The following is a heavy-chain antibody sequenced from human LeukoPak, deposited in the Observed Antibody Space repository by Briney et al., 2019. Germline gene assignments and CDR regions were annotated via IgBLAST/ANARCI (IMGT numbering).Heavy chain of an antibody. J-gene: IGHJ5*02. CDR3: ARDLTTIAGGRFDP. CDR1: GGTFSSYA. D-gene: IGHD4-17*01. Sequence: ASVKVSCKASGGTFSSYAISWVRQAPGQGLEWMGGIIPIFGTANYAQKFQGRVTITTDESTSTAYMELSSLRSEDTAVCYCARDLTTIAGGRFDPWGQGTLVTVSS. CDR2: IIPIFGTA. V-gene: IGHV1-69*05.